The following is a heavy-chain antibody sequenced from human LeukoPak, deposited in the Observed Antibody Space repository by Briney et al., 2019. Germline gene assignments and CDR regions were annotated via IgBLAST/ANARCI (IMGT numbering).Heavy chain of an antibody. J-gene: IGHJ4*02. CDR1: GYTFTSYG. CDR3: ATHPYFCSSTSCPDY. CDR2: ISAYNGNT. D-gene: IGHD2-2*01. V-gene: IGHV1-18*01. Sequence: WASVKVSCKASGYTFTSYGISWVRQAPGQGLEWMGWISAYNGNTNYAQKLQGRVTMTEDTSTDTAYMELSSLRSEDTAVYYCATHPYFCSSTSCPDYWGQGTLVTVSS.